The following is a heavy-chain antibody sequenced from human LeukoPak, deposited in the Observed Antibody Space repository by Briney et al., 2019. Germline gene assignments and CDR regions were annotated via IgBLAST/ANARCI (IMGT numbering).Heavy chain of an antibody. Sequence: GASVKVSCKASGYTFPSYGIIWVRQAPGQGVEWMGWISAYNGNTNYAQKLQGRVTMTTDTSTSTAYMELSSLRSEATAVYYCARDRGEAQDGGAFDIWGQGTMVTVSS. CDR2: ISAYNGNT. J-gene: IGHJ3*02. V-gene: IGHV1-18*01. D-gene: IGHD3-16*01. CDR1: GYTFPSYG. CDR3: ARDRGEAQDGGAFDI.